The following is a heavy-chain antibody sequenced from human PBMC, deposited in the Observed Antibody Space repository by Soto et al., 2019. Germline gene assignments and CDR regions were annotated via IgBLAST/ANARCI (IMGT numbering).Heavy chain of an antibody. D-gene: IGHD3-22*01. CDR3: ARSYYDSTGFAVDP. CDR1: GASVNTGY. J-gene: IGHJ5*02. CDR2: MYFAGSF. Sequence: QMQLQESGPGLVKPSETLSLTCTVSGASVNTGYWSWIRQPPGKGLEWIGFMYFAGSFNYNPSLSSRVTISVETYKNQFSMTLTSVTAAYTAVYYCARSYYDSTGFAVDPWGQGILVTVSS. V-gene: IGHV4-59*02.